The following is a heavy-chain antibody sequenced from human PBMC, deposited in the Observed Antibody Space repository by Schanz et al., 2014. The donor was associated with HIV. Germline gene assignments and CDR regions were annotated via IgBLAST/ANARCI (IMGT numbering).Heavy chain of an antibody. V-gene: IGHV1-18*01. J-gene: IGHJ4*02. Sequence: VQLEQSGAEVKKPGASVRVSCKASGYTFSTYGISWVRQAPGQGPEWVAWISVYNGNRKYAQKVQGRVTVTADTSTSTVYMEVRSLRFDDTAVYYCVRDPSIGGAYYFDYWGQGTPVTVSS. CDR1: GYTFSTYG. CDR3: VRDPSIGGAYYFDY. D-gene: IGHD1-26*01. CDR2: ISVYNGNR.